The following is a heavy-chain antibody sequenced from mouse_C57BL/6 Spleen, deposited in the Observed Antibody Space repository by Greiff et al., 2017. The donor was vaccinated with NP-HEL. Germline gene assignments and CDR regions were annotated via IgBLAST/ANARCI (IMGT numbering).Heavy chain of an antibody. CDR2: IDPSDSYT. D-gene: IGHD2-3*01. CDR1: GYTFTSYW. Sequence: QVQLQQPGAELVMPGASVKLSCKASGYTFTSYWMHWVKQRPGQGLEWIGEIDPSDSYTNYNQKFKGKSTLTVDKSSSTAYMQLSSLTSEDSAVYYCARSSYDGDYWGQGTTLTVSS. J-gene: IGHJ2*01. CDR3: ARSSYDGDY. V-gene: IGHV1-69*01.